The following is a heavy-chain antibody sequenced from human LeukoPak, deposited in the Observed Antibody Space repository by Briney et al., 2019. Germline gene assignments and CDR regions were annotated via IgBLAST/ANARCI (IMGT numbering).Heavy chain of an antibody. CDR2: ISGSGGST. Sequence: GESLRLSCAASGFTFSSDAMSWGRQAPGKGLEWVSAISGSGGSTNYADSVKGRFTISRENPKNTLYLQMNSLRAEDTAVYFCAKRGVVIRVILVGFHKEAYYFDSWGQGALVTVSS. CDR3: AKRGVVIRVILVGFHKEAYYFDS. V-gene: IGHV3-23*01. J-gene: IGHJ4*02. CDR1: GFTFSSDA. D-gene: IGHD3-22*01.